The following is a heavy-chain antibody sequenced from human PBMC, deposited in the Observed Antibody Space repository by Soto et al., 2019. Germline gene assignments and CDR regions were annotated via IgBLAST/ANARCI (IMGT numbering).Heavy chain of an antibody. CDR1: GFTVSGNY. CDR2: IFSGDNT. J-gene: IGHJ5*02. CDR3: ATGLTLPVRPSVDP. V-gene: IGHV3-53*01. D-gene: IGHD2-21*02. Sequence: EVQLVEPGGGLIQPGGSLRLSCAASGFTVSGNYITWVRQAPGTGLEWVSVIFSGDNTYYSDSLKGRFTISRDHSKNMVYLQMNRRRGDDTAVYFCATGLTLPVRPSVDPWGQGTLLTSSS.